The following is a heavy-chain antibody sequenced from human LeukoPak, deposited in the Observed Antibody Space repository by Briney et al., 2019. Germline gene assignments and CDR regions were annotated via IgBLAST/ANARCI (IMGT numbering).Heavy chain of an antibody. J-gene: IGHJ4*02. CDR2: INPNSGGT. CDR1: GYTLTGYY. D-gene: IGHD2-2*01. V-gene: IGHV1-2*02. CDR3: ARADCSITICYPRVPATLLKY. Sequence: ASVKVSCKASGYTLTGYYMHWVRQAPGQGLEWMGWINPNSGGTNYAQKFQGRVTMTRDTSISTAYMELSRLRSDVTAVYYCARADCSITICYPRVPATLLKYWGQGTLVTVSP.